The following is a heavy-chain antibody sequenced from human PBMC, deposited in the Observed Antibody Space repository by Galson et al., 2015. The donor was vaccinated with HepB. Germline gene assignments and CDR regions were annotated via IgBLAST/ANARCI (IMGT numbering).Heavy chain of an antibody. D-gene: IGHD6-13*01. J-gene: IGHJ3*02. V-gene: IGHV1-69*13. CDR2: IIPIFGTA. Sequence: SVKVSCKASGGTFSSYAISWVRQAPGQGLEWMGGIIPIFGTANYAQKFQGRVTITADESTSTAYMELSSLRSEDTAVYYCARDHPPTIAAAGRGAFDIWGQGTMVTVSS. CDR1: GGTFSSYA. CDR3: ARDHPPTIAAAGRGAFDI.